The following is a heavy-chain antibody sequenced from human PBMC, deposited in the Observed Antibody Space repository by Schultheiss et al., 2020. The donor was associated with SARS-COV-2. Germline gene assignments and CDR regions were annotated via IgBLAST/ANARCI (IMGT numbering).Heavy chain of an antibody. CDR3: ARMGASSSEN. Sequence: GESLKISCKGSGYTFTDYYIHWVRQAPGQGLEWMGWINPNSDGTNYAQRFQGRVTMTSDTSISTAYMELSRLKSDDTAVYYCARMGASSSENWGQGTLVTVSS. CDR2: INPNSDGT. J-gene: IGHJ4*02. V-gene: IGHV1-2*02. CDR1: GYTFTDYY. D-gene: IGHD1-26*01.